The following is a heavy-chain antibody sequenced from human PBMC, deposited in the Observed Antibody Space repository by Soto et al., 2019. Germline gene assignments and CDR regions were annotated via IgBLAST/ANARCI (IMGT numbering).Heavy chain of an antibody. CDR2: LGPHENGL. V-gene: IGHV3-74*01. CDR3: TRETVGDRDS. Sequence: EVQLVESGGGLVQPGGSLRLSGTDSGFTFSGDWMHWVRQAPGKGLVWVSRLGPHENGLNYADSVKGRFTISRDNAKNTLYLQMNNLRVEDTAVYFCTRETVGDRDSWGHRTLVTVSS. CDR1: GFTFSGDW. D-gene: IGHD4-17*01. J-gene: IGHJ5*01.